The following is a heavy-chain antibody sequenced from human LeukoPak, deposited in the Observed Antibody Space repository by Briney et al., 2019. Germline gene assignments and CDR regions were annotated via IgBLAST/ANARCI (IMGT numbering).Heavy chain of an antibody. CDR2: IYYSGST. V-gene: IGHV4-59*01. CDR3: ARDRVVVPAAIGDYYYYGMDV. CDR1: GGSISSYY. J-gene: IGHJ6*02. Sequence: PSETLSLTCTVSGGSISSYYWSWIRQPPGKGLEWIGYIYYSGSTNYNPSLKSRVTISVDTSKNQFSLKLSSVTAADTAVYYCARDRVVVPAAIGDYYYYGMDVWGQGTTVTVS. D-gene: IGHD2-2*02.